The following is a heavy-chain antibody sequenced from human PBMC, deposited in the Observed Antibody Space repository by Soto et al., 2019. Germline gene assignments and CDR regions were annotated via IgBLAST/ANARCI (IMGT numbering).Heavy chain of an antibody. V-gene: IGHV3-74*01. CDR2: INSDGSHT. CDR3: EKVWGYGDYAGRMWFDS. Sequence: EVQLVESGGGLVQPGGSLRLSCAASGFTFFAYWIHWVRQVPWKGLVWVSRINSDGSHTSYADSGRGRCTISRDNSKRTEYLQMNSLTAEDTAVSFCEKVWGYGDYAGRMWFDSWGQRSLVTVA. J-gene: IGHJ5*01. D-gene: IGHD4-17*01. CDR1: GFTFFAYW.